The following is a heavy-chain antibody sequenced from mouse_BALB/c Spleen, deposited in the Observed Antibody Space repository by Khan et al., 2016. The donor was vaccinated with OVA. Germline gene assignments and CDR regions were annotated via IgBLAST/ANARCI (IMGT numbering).Heavy chain of an antibody. CDR2: INPSNGYT. Sequence: VQLQPSGAELARPGASVKMSCKASGYTFTTYTMHWVKPRPGQGLEWIGYINPSNGYTNYNQKFKDKSTLTADKSSSTAYMQLSSLTSDYSAVYYCAREGAYYRSDGWFSYWGQGTLVTVSA. CDR3: AREGAYYRSDGWFSY. CDR1: GYTFTTYT. D-gene: IGHD2-14*01. J-gene: IGHJ3*01. V-gene: IGHV1-4*01.